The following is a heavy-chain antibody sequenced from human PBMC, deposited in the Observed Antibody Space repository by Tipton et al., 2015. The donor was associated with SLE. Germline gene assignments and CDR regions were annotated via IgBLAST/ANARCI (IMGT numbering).Heavy chain of an antibody. CDR1: GYDFNSYW. J-gene: IGHJ3*02. D-gene: IGHD5-24*01. Sequence: QSGAEVKKPGESLKISCKGYGYDFNSYWIGWVRQMPGKGLEWMGLIHPGDSGSSNNPSFQGRVTISAHKSTTTAYLQWSSRKASDTAIYYCARHLARENAFDIWGQGTMVTVSA. CDR3: ARHLARENAFDI. V-gene: IGHV5-51*01. CDR2: IHPGDSGS.